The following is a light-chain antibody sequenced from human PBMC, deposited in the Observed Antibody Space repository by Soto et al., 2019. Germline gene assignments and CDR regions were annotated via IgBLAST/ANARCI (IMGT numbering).Light chain of an antibody. CDR2: SNS. Sequence: QSVLTQPPSASGTPGQRVTISCSGSSSNIGSNTVNWYQQLPGTAPKLLIYSNSQRPSGVPDRFSGSKSGTSASLAISGLQSEDEADYYCAAWDDSLSGPVFGGGTKVTVL. V-gene: IGLV1-44*01. CDR3: AAWDDSLSGPV. J-gene: IGLJ2*01. CDR1: SSNIGSNT.